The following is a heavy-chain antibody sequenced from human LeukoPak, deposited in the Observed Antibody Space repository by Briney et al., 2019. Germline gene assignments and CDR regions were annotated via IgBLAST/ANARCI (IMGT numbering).Heavy chain of an antibody. CDR1: GGSISSYY. D-gene: IGHD2-21*02. CDR3: ARFAYCGGHCWYYFDY. CDR2: IYSSGST. J-gene: IGHJ4*02. Sequence: SETLSLTCTVSGGSISSYYWSWIRQPPGKGLEWVGYIYSSGSTNYNPSLKSRITISVDTSKNQFSLKLSSVTAADTAVYYCARFAYCGGHCWYYFDYWGQGSLVTVSS. V-gene: IGHV4-59*01.